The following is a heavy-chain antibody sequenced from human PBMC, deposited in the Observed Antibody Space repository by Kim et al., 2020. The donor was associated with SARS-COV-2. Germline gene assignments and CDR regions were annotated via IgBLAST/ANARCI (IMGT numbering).Heavy chain of an antibody. V-gene: IGHV4-34*01. CDR3: ARVGWDSSDPHAEYFQH. D-gene: IGHD3-22*01. CDR1: GGSFSGYY. Sequence: SETLSLTCAVYGGSFSGYYWSWIRQPPGKGLEWIGEINHSGSTNYNSSLKSRVTISVDTSKNQFSLKLSSVTAADTAVYYCARVGWDSSDPHAEYFQHWGQGTLVTVSS. CDR2: INHSGST. J-gene: IGHJ1*01.